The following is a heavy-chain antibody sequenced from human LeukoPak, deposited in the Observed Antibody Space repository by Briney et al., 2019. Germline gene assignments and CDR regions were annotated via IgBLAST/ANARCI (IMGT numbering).Heavy chain of an antibody. Sequence: GGSLRLSCVASGFTLGPYAMHWVRQRPGKGLEWVAHINADGGRTFYADSVEGRFTISRDNSKDSLYLQMNSLTTDDTALYYWGTWAFYHSLDVWGQGTTVTVSS. D-gene: IGHD2/OR15-2a*01. CDR2: INADGGRT. J-gene: IGHJ6*02. V-gene: IGHV3-43*02. CDR1: GFTLGPYA. CDR3: GTWAFYHSLDV.